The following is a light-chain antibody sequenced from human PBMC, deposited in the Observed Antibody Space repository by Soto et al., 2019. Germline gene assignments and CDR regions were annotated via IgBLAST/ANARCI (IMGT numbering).Light chain of an antibody. CDR1: SGSIASKY. V-gene: IGLV6-57*01. Sequence: LTQPRSVSASPGKTVTISCTRSSGSIASKYVQWYQQRPGGHPTTVIFEDNTRPSGVPDRFSGSIDSSSNSASLTISGLTTEDEADYYCQSYDTSNVVFGGGTKLTVL. CDR3: QSYDTSNVV. J-gene: IGLJ2*01. CDR2: EDN.